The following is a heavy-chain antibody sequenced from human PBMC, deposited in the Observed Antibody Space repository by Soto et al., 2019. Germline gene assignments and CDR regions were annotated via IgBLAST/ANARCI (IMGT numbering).Heavy chain of an antibody. CDR3: ARANYFESSGPFDY. Sequence: PSETLSLTCTVSGGSISSYYWSWIRQPPGRGLEWIGYIYNSGSTNYNPSLKSRVTISVDTSKNQLSLKLSSVTAADTAVYYCARANYFESSGPFDYWGPGTLVTVSS. CDR2: IYNSGST. J-gene: IGHJ4*02. CDR1: GGSISSYY. V-gene: IGHV4-59*08. D-gene: IGHD3-22*01.